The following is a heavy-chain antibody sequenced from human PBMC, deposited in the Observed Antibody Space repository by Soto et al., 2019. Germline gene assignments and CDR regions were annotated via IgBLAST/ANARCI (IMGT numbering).Heavy chain of an antibody. CDR1: GFTFTSSA. Sequence: ASVKVSCKASGFTFTSSAVQWVRQARGQRLEWIGWIVVGSGNTNYAQKFQERVTITRDMSTSTAYMELSSLRSEDTAVYYCAVGSYCSGGSCYLENFDYWGQGTLVTVSS. J-gene: IGHJ4*02. V-gene: IGHV1-58*01. D-gene: IGHD2-15*01. CDR3: AVGSYCSGGSCYLENFDY. CDR2: IVVGSGNT.